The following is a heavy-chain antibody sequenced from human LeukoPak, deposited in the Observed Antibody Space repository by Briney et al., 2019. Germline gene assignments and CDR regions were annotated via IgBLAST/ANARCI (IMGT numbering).Heavy chain of an antibody. D-gene: IGHD2-2*01. Sequence: PGGSLRLSCAASGFTFSSYEMNWVRQAPGKGLEWVSYISSSGSTIYYADSVKGRFTISRDNAKNSLYLQMNSLRAEDTAVYYCARNSYCSSTSCYFDIYYYYYMDVWGKGTTVTISS. CDR2: ISSSGSTI. CDR3: ARNSYCSSTSCYFDIYYYYYMDV. CDR1: GFTFSSYE. J-gene: IGHJ6*03. V-gene: IGHV3-48*03.